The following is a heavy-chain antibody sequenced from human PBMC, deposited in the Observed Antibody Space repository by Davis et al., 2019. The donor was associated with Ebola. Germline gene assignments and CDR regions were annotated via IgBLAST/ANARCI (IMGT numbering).Heavy chain of an antibody. Sequence: MPGGSLRLSCAVYGGSFSGYYWSWIRQPPGKGLEWIGEINHSGSTNYNPSLKSRVTISVDTSKNQFSLKLSSVTAADTAVYYCARAHYDFWSGYYTVYYFDYWGQGTLVTVSS. J-gene: IGHJ4*02. CDR3: ARAHYDFWSGYYTVYYFDY. CDR1: GGSFSGYY. V-gene: IGHV4-34*01. D-gene: IGHD3-3*01. CDR2: INHSGST.